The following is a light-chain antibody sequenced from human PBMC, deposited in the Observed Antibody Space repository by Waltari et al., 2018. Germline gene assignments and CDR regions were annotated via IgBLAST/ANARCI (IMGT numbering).Light chain of an antibody. J-gene: IGKJ4*01. CDR3: QEYDSSSPT. CDR1: QGISSY. Sequence: AIRMTQSPSSFSASTGDRVTITCRASQGISSYLAWYQQKPGKAPKFLIYKASSSETGVPSRFSGSGSGTEFTLTISSLQPDDVATYYCQEYDSSSPTFGGGTKVEIK. V-gene: IGKV1-8*01. CDR2: KAS.